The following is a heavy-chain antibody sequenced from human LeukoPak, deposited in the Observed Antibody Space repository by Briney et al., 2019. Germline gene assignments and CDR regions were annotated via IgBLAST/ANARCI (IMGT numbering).Heavy chain of an antibody. J-gene: IGHJ4*02. CDR3: ARDSSGAGYYFDY. Sequence: PWGSLRLSCAASEFTVSSNYMSWVRQAPGKGLEWVSVIYSGGSTYYADSVKGRFTISRDNSKNTLYLQMNSLRAEDTAVYYCARDSSGAGYYFDYWGQGTLVTVSS. CDR1: EFTVSSNY. D-gene: IGHD3-22*01. V-gene: IGHV3-66*02. CDR2: IYSGGST.